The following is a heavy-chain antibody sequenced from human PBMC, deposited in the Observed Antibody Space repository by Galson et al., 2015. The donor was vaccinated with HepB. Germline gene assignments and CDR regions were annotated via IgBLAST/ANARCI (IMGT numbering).Heavy chain of an antibody. J-gene: IGHJ4*02. V-gene: IGHV3-53*01. D-gene: IGHD3-22*01. CDR3: AREAYYYDSSGRSPPYYFDY. CDR2: IYSGGST. Sequence: SLRLSCAASGFTVSSNYMSWVRQAPGKGLEWVSVIYSGGSTYYADSVKGRFTISRDNSKNTLYLQMNSLRAEDTAVYYCAREAYYYDSSGRSPPYYFDYWGQGTLVTVSP. CDR1: GFTVSSNY.